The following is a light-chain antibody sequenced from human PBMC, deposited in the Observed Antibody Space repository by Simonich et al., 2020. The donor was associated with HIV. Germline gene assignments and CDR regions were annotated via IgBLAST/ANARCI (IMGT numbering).Light chain of an antibody. CDR1: QDISNY. V-gene: IGKV1-33*01. Sequence: DIQMTQSPSSLSASVGDRVTITCQASQDISNYLNWYQQKPGKAPKLLIYDASNLETGVPSRFSGSGSGTEFTLTISSLQPEDFATYYCQQLNSYPPLTFGGGTKVEIK. CDR3: QQLNSYPPLT. J-gene: IGKJ4*01. CDR2: DAS.